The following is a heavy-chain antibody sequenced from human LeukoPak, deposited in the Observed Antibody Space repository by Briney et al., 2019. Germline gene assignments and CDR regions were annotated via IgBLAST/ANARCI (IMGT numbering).Heavy chain of an antibody. CDR2: IYYSGST. Sequence: SETLSLTCTVSGGSISSYYWSWIRQPPGKGLEWIGYIYYSGSTNYNPSLKSRVTISVDTSKNQFSLKLSSVTAADTAVYYCARGGQFNDAFDIWGQGTMVTVSS. V-gene: IGHV4-59*01. J-gene: IGHJ3*02. D-gene: IGHD6-25*01. CDR3: ARGGQFNDAFDI. CDR1: GGSISSYY.